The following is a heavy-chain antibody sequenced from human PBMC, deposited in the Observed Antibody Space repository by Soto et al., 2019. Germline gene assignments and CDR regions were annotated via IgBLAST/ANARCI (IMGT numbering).Heavy chain of an antibody. CDR3: AKVSDGDYGDYNSYVDY. V-gene: IGHV3-23*01. J-gene: IGHJ4*02. D-gene: IGHD4-17*01. CDR1: GFPFSDSV. CDR2: MSGDGRT. Sequence: GGSLRLSCVGSGFPFSDSVLAWVRQAPGKGLEWLSVMSGDGRTRYSLSVTGRFTISRDNSKNTLYLQMSSLRAEDTALYYCAKVSDGDYGDYNSYVDYGGQGTLVTVSS.